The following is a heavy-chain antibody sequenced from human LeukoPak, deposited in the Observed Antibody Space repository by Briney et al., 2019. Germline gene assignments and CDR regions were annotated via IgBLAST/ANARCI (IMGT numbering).Heavy chain of an antibody. CDR1: GGSISSSSYY. CDR3: ARVQGARGWNPFDS. J-gene: IGHJ4*02. V-gene: IGHV4-39*07. CDR2: IYYSGST. D-gene: IGHD6-19*01. Sequence: KPSETLSLTCTVSGGSISSSSYYWGWIRQPPGKGLEWIGSIYYSGSTYYNPSLKSRVTISVDTSKNQFSLKLSSVTAADTAVYYCARVQGARGWNPFDSWGQGTLVTVSS.